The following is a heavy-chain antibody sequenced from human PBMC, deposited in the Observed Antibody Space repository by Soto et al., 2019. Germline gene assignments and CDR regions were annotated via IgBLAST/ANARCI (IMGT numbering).Heavy chain of an antibody. V-gene: IGHV1-69*02. J-gene: IGHJ4*02. CDR2: IIPLFGLP. Sequence: SVKVSCKASGGTFSTYTISWVRQAPGQGLEWLGRIIPLFGLPNHAQKFQDRVTITADKSTDTAYLEMNSLRPEDTAVYYCASRRSDFWSGFLTHWGQGTLVTVSS. D-gene: IGHD3-3*01. CDR1: GGTFSTYT. CDR3: ASRRSDFWSGFLTH.